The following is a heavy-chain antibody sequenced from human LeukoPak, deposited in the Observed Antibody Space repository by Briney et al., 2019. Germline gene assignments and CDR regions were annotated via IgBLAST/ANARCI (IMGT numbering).Heavy chain of an antibody. V-gene: IGHV3-21*04. CDR2: ISSSSSYI. CDR3: AKDIGKGVWFGTYYYYYGMDV. CDR1: GFTFSSYS. Sequence: GGSLRLSCAASGFTFSSYSMNWVRQAPGKGLEWVSSISSSSSYIYYADSVKGRFTISRDNAKNSLYLQMNSLRAEDTALYYCAKDIGKGVWFGTYYYYYGMDVWGQGTTVTVSS. J-gene: IGHJ6*02. D-gene: IGHD3-10*01.